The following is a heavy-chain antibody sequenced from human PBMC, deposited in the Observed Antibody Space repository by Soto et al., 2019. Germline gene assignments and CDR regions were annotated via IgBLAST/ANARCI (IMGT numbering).Heavy chain of an antibody. CDR1: GGSFSGYY. CDR3: ARGLRGYSSSPGHYYYGMDV. CDR2: INHSGST. Sequence: PSETLSLTCAVYGGSFSGYYWSWIRQPPGKGLEWIGEINHSGSTNYNPSLKSRVTISVDTSKNQFSLKLSSVTAADTAVYYCARGLRGYSSSPGHYYYGMDVWGQGTTVTVSS. D-gene: IGHD6-13*01. V-gene: IGHV4-34*01. J-gene: IGHJ6*02.